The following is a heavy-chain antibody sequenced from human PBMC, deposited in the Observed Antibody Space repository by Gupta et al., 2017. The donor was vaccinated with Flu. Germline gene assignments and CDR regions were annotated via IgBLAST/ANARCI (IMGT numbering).Heavy chain of an antibody. CDR2: ISTVTGNP. Sequence: IHWGRKAPGEGVKWMGWISTVTGNPTYAKGFTGRFVFSLDTSVSTAYLQVNSLKADDTAMYFCLRDLYGRAAAGTPQVDYWGQGTLVTVSS. V-gene: IGHV7-4-1*02. D-gene: IGHD6-13*01. CDR3: LRDLYGRAAAGTPQVDY. J-gene: IGHJ4*02.